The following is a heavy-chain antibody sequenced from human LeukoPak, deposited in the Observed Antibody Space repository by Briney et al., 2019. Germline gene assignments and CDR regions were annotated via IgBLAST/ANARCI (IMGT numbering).Heavy chain of an antibody. CDR2: ISYDGSNK. CDR1: GFTFSSYA. J-gene: IGHJ4*02. Sequence: GGSLRLSCAASGFTFSSYAMHWVRQAPGKGLEWVAVISYDGSNKYYADSVKGRFTISRDNSKNTLYLQMNSLRAEDTAVYYCARGWIPYWGQGTLVTVSS. D-gene: IGHD5-18*01. CDR3: ARGWIPY. V-gene: IGHV3-30-3*01.